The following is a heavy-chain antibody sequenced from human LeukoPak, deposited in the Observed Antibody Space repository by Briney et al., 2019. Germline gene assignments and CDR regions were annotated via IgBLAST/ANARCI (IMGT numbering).Heavy chain of an antibody. CDR1: GGSFSGYY. CDR2: INHSGST. V-gene: IGHV4-34*01. D-gene: IGHD5-18*01. J-gene: IGHJ4*02. CDR3: ARVGYSYGRGYGY. Sequence: TSETLSLTCAVYGGSFSGYYWSWNRQPPGKGLEWIGEINHSGSTNYNPSLKSRVTISVDTSKNQFSLKLSSVTAADTAVYYCARVGYSYGRGYGYWGQGTLVTVSS.